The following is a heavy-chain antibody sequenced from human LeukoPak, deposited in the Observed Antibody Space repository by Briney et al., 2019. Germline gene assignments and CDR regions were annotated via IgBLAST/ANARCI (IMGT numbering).Heavy chain of an antibody. V-gene: IGHV3-23*01. J-gene: IGHJ4*02. D-gene: IGHD1-7*01. CDR3: VRTSSLFDY. CDR1: GFTFSRYA. Sequence: PGGSLRLSRAASGFTFSRYAMTWVRQAPGKGLDWVSAISTTGSGTYYADSVRGRFTISRDNSKNTLFPQMNSLRAEDTAVYYCVRTSSLFDYWGQGILVTVSS. CDR2: ISTTGSGT.